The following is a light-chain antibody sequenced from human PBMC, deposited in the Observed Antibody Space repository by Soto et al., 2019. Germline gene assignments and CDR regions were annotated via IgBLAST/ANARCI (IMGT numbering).Light chain of an antibody. CDR2: GAS. V-gene: IGKV3-15*01. CDR3: QKYNNWPRGT. J-gene: IGKJ1*01. CDR1: QSLSSN. Sequence: VMKQSPATLSVSPGERATLSCRSSQSLSSNLAWYQHKPGQPPRLLFYGASTRATGVPARFSGSESGTEFTLTISSLQSEDVAVYYCQKYNNWPRGTFGQGTKVDIK.